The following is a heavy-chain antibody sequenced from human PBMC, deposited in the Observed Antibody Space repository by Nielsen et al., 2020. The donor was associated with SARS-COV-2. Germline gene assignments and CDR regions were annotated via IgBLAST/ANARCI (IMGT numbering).Heavy chain of an antibody. CDR1: GGSISSSNW. D-gene: IGHD6-13*01. Sequence: GSLRLSCAVSGGSISSSNWWSWVRQPPGKGLEWIGEIYHSGSTNYNPSLKSQVTISVDKSKNQFSLKLSSVTAADTAVYYCARVFAAAAALDYWGQGTLVTVSS. CDR2: IYHSGST. CDR3: ARVFAAAAALDY. V-gene: IGHV4-4*02. J-gene: IGHJ4*02.